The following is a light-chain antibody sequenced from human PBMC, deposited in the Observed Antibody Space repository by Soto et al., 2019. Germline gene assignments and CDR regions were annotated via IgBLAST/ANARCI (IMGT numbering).Light chain of an antibody. Sequence: EIVMTQSPATLSVSLGERATLSCRTSQSVNSNLAWYQQKPGRAPRLLSYGASTRATGIPARFSGSGSGTEFTLTISSLQSEDFAVYYCQQYNNWWTFGQGTKVEIK. CDR3: QQYNNWWT. CDR1: QSVNSN. J-gene: IGKJ1*01. CDR2: GAS. V-gene: IGKV3-15*01.